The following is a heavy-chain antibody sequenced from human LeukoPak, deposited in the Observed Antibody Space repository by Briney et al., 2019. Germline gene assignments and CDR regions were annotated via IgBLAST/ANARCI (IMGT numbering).Heavy chain of an antibody. CDR2: IYYSGST. CDR3: ARTEYSSGWYYFDY. Sequence: SLTLSVTCTVSGGSSRSGGYYWSWIRQHPGKGLEWIGYIYYSGSTYYNPSLKSRVTISVDTSKNQFSLKLSSVTAADTAVYYCARTEYSSGWYYFDYWGQGTLVTVSS. CDR1: GGSSRSGGYY. V-gene: IGHV4-31*03. J-gene: IGHJ4*02. D-gene: IGHD6-19*01.